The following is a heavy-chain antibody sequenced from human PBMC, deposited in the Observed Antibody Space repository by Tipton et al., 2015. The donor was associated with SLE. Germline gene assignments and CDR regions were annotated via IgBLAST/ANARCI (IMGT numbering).Heavy chain of an antibody. J-gene: IGHJ2*01. D-gene: IGHD2-2*01. Sequence: TLSLTCTVSGGSISSSSYYWGWIRQPPGEGLEWIGSIYYSGSTYYNPSLKSRVTISVDTSKNQFSLKLSSVTAADTAVYYCARPKYQLLYFDLWGRGTLVTVSS. CDR1: GGSISSSSYY. CDR2: IYYSGST. V-gene: IGHV4-39*01. CDR3: ARPKYQLLYFDL.